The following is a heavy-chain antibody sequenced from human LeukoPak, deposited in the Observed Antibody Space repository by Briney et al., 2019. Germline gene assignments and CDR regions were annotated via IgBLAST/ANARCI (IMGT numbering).Heavy chain of an antibody. V-gene: IGHV4-59*06. CDR1: GGSISSYY. Sequence: KPSETLSLTCTVSGGSISSYYWSRIRQHPGKGLEWIGYIYYSGSTFYNPSLKSRVTISVDTSKNQFSLKLSSVTAADTAVYYCARGLYYGGNSQLDYWGRGTLVTVSS. CDR3: ARGLYYGGNSQLDY. CDR2: IYYSGST. D-gene: IGHD4-23*01. J-gene: IGHJ4*02.